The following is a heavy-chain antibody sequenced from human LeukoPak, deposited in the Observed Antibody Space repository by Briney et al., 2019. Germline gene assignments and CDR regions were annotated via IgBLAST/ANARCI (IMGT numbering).Heavy chain of an antibody. CDR1: GFTFSKYG. J-gene: IGHJ3*02. D-gene: IGHD3-22*01. CDR3: AKDLSPYYYDSSDYWGDAFDI. V-gene: IGHV3-30*02. CDR2: IRYDGSRK. Sequence: PGGSLRLSCEASGFTFSKYGIHWVRQPPGKGLEWAAFIRYDGSRKHYEDSLKGRFTISRDNSKNTLYLQMNSLRAEDTALYYCAKDLSPYYYDSSDYWGDAFDIWGQGTMVTVSS.